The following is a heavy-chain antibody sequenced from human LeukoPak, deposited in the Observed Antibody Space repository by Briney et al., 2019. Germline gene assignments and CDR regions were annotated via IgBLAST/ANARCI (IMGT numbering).Heavy chain of an antibody. J-gene: IGHJ4*02. D-gene: IGHD3-10*01. CDR1: GFTVSSNY. Sequence: PGGSLRLSCAASGFTVSSNYMTWVRQAPGKGLEWVSVIYTGGSTYYADSVKGRLTISRDDSKNTLYLQMNSLRAEDTAVYYCARGLYGSGSYYFDYWGQGTLVTVS. V-gene: IGHV3-53*01. CDR3: ARGLYGSGSYYFDY. CDR2: IYTGGST.